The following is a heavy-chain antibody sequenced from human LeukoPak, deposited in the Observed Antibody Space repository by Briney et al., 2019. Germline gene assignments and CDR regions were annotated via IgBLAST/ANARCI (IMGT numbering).Heavy chain of an antibody. CDR3: ARRNIDCSSTSCYNWFDP. J-gene: IGHJ5*02. Sequence: PGGSLRLSCTVSGFTVSSNYMSWVRQAPGKGLEWVSVIYGGGTTYYADSVKGRFTISRDNSKNTLYLQMNSLRAEDTAVYYCARRNIDCSSTSCYNWFDPWGQGTLVTVSS. V-gene: IGHV3-53*01. CDR2: IYGGGTT. CDR1: GFTVSSNY. D-gene: IGHD2-2*01.